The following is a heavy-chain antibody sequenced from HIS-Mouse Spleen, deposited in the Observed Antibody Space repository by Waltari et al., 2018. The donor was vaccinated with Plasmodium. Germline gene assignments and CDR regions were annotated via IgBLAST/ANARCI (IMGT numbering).Heavy chain of an antibody. CDR2: ISSSSSSYI. V-gene: IGHV3-21*01. CDR3: AREDILTGYYNDYWYFDL. Sequence: EVQLVESGGGLVKPGGSLRLSCAASGFTFSSYSMNWVRQAPGKGLEWVSTISSSSSSYIYYADAVKGRFTISRDNAKNSLYLQMNSLRAEDTAVYYCAREDILTGYYNDYWYFDLWGRGTLVTVSS. D-gene: IGHD3-9*01. CDR1: GFTFSSYS. J-gene: IGHJ2*01.